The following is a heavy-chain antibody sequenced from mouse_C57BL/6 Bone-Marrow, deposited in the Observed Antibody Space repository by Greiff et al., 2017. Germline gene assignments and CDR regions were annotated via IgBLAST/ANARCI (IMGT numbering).Heavy chain of an antibody. J-gene: IGHJ2*01. Sequence: QVQLQQSGPELVKPGASVKISCKASGYAFSSSWMNWVRQRPGKGLEWIGRFYPGDGDTNYNGKFKGKATLTADKSSSTAYMQLSSLTSEDSAVYFCASRYGNFLDYWGQGTTLTVSS. CDR3: ASRYGNFLDY. D-gene: IGHD2-1*01. V-gene: IGHV1-82*01. CDR1: GYAFSSSW. CDR2: FYPGDGDT.